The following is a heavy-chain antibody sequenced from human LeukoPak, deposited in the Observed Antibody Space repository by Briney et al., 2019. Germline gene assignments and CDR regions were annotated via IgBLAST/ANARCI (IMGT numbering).Heavy chain of an antibody. V-gene: IGHV4-39*07. CDR1: GGFISSSSYY. CDR2: IYYSGNT. CDR3: ARGVQLWLLEA. J-gene: IGHJ5*02. Sequence: SETLSLTCTVSGGFISSSSYYWGWVRQPPGKGLEWIGSIYYSGNTYYNPSLKSRVTISVDTSKNQFSLKLSSVTAADTVVYYCARGVQLWLLEAWGQGTLVTVSS. D-gene: IGHD5-18*01.